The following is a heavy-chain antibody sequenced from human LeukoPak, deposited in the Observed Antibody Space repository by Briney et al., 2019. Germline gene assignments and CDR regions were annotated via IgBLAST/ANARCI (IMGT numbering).Heavy chain of an antibody. J-gene: IGHJ4*02. CDR1: GFTFSSSA. V-gene: IGHV3-23*01. D-gene: IGHD6-13*01. Sequence: HPGGSLRLSCAASGFTFSSSAMSWVRQAPGKGLEWVSAISGSGGSTYYADSVKGRFTISRDNSKNTLYLQMNSLRAEDTAVYYCAKELYSSSWYGYWGQGTLVTVSS. CDR3: AKELYSSSWYGY. CDR2: ISGSGGST.